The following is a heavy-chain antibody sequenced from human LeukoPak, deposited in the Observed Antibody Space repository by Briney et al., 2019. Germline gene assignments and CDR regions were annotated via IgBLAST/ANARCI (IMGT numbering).Heavy chain of an antibody. V-gene: IGHV1-69*13. CDR3: AREIPLMTTVTTGAFDI. D-gene: IGHD4-17*01. J-gene: IGHJ3*02. CDR2: IIPIFGTA. CDR1: GGTFSSYA. Sequence: SAKVSCKASGGTFSSYAISWVRQAPGQGLEWMGGIIPIFGTANYAQKFQGRVTITADESTSTVYMELSSLRSEDTAVYYCAREIPLMTTVTTGAFDIWGQGTMVTVSS.